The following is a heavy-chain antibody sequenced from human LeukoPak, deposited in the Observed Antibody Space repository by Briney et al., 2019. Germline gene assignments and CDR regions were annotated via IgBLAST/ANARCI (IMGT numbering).Heavy chain of an antibody. CDR2: IIPIFGTA. V-gene: IGHV1-69*13. D-gene: IGHD6-19*01. Sequence: GASVKVSCKASGGTFSSYAISWVRQAPGQGLEWMGGIIPIFGTANYAQKFQGRVTITADESTSAAYMELSSLRPEDTAVYYCARDRDGSGWYYFDSWGQGTLVTVSS. CDR1: GGTFSSYA. J-gene: IGHJ4*02. CDR3: ARDRDGSGWYYFDS.